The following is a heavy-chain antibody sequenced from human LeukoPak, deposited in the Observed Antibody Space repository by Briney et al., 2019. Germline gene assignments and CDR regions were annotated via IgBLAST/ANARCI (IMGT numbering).Heavy chain of an antibody. J-gene: IGHJ4*02. CDR1: GFTFSSYA. V-gene: IGHV3-30-3*01. CDR3: ARVRKQWLLTYYFDY. CDR2: ISYDGSNK. D-gene: IGHD6-19*01. Sequence: GGSLRLSCAASGFTFSSYAMHWVRQAPGKGLEWVAVISYDGSNKYCADSVKGRFTISRDNSKNTLYLQMNSLRAEDTAVYYCARVRKQWLLTYYFDYWGQGTLVTVSS.